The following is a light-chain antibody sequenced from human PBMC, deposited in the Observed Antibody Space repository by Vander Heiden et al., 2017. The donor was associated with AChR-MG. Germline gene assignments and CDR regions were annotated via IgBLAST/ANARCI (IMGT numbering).Light chain of an antibody. CDR3: QQYNSYST. J-gene: IGKJ1*01. CDR1: QGISNW. CDR2: KAS. V-gene: IGKV1-5*03. Sequence: DIQMNQSPSTLSASVGDRVTITCRAGQGISNWLAWYQQRPGKAPKLLIYKASNLQSGLPSRFSGSGSGTEFTLTISSLQPDYFAVYYCQQYNSYSTFGQGTKVE.